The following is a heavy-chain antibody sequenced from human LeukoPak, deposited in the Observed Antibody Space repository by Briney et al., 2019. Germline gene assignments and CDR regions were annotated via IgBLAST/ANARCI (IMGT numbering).Heavy chain of an antibody. J-gene: IGHJ6*02. V-gene: IGHV1-2*02. Sequence: GASVKVSCKASGYTFTGHSMHWVRQAPGQGLEWMGWTNPNSVGTNYAQNFQGRVTMTRDTSITTAYMDLSRLRSDDTAVYYCARDPGYSSSPYYYGMDVWGQGTTVIVSS. D-gene: IGHD6-13*01. CDR1: GYTFTGHS. CDR3: ARDPGYSSSPYYYGMDV. CDR2: TNPNSVGT.